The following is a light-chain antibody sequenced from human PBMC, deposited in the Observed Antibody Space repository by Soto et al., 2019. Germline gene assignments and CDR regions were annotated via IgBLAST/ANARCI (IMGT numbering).Light chain of an antibody. CDR1: QSISSY. CDR3: QQSYNTPPT. V-gene: IGKV1-39*01. Sequence: DIQMTQSPSSLSASVGDRVTITCRASQSISSYLNWYQQKPGRAPKLLIYAASSLQSGVPLRFSGSGSGADFTLTITSLQPEDFGTYFCQQSYNTPPTFGQGTRLEIK. J-gene: IGKJ5*01. CDR2: AAS.